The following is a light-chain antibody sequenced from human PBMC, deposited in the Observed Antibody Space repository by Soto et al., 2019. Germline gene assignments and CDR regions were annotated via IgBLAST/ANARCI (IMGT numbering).Light chain of an antibody. CDR3: QQYGSSPLT. Sequence: EIVFTQSPGTLSLSPGERATLSCRASQSVSSSYLAWYQQKPGQAPRLLIYGASSRATGIPDRSSGSGSGTDFTLTISRLEPEDFAVYYCQQYGSSPLTFGGGTKVDIK. J-gene: IGKJ4*01. V-gene: IGKV3-20*01. CDR1: QSVSSSY. CDR2: GAS.